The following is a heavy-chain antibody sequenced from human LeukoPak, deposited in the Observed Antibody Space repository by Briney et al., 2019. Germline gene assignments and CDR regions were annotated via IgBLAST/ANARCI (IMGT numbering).Heavy chain of an antibody. D-gene: IGHD6-19*01. Sequence: SGGSLRLSCAASGFTFSTYDMHWVRHATGKGLEWVSAIGRAGDTHYPGSVKGRFTISRENAKNSLYLQMNSLRAGDTAVYYCARDSSGWGLDVWGPGTTVTVSS. J-gene: IGHJ6*02. V-gene: IGHV3-13*04. CDR1: GFTFSTYD. CDR3: ARDSSGWGLDV. CDR2: IGRAGDT.